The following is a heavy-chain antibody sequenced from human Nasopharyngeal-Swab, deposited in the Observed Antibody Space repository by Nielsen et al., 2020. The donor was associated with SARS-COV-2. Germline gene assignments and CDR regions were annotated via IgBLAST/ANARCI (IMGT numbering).Heavy chain of an antibody. D-gene: IGHD1-20*01. J-gene: IGHJ3*02. Sequence: SGPTLVKPTQTLTLTCSFSGFSLTTSPVGVSWIRQPPEKALEWLAVIYWDDDKRYWPSLKSRLTITKDTSNNQVVLTVTNMDPVDTATYYCAHRRFFNGKWKEGTFDTWGQGTMVTVSS. CDR2: IYWDDDK. CDR1: GFSLTTSPVG. CDR3: AHRRFFNGKWKEGTFDT. V-gene: IGHV2-5*02.